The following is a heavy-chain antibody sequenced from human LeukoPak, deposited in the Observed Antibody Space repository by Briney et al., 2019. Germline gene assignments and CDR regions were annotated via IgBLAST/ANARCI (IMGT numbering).Heavy chain of an antibody. CDR3: AKVVPLHHYYRWGTGALDI. CDR1: GFTFSSYA. D-gene: IGHD3-10*01. Sequence: PGGSLRLSCAASGFTFSSYAMSWVRQAPGKGLEWVSAISGSGGSTYYADSVKGRFTISRDNSKNTLYLQMNSLRAEDTAVYYCAKVVPLHHYYRWGTGALDIWGQGTMVTVSS. J-gene: IGHJ3*02. V-gene: IGHV3-23*01. CDR2: ISGSGGST.